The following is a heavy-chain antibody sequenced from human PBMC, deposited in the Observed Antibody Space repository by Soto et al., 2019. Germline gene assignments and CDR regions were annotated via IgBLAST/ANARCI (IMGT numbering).Heavy chain of an antibody. D-gene: IGHD2-15*01. V-gene: IGHV3-23*01. CDR2: VSSGGGT. Sequence: PGGSLRLSCAASGFTFSTYAMGWVRHAPGKGLEWVSVVSSGGGTHYADSVKGRFTVSRDNSKNTLSLQMNSLRADDTAVYYCAKRRGAGGHFDYWGQGALVTVSS. CDR1: GFTFSTYA. J-gene: IGHJ4*02. CDR3: AKRRGAGGHFDY.